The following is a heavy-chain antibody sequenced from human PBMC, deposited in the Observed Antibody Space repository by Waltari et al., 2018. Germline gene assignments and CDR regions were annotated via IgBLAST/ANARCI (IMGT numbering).Heavy chain of an antibody. CDR1: GYTFTSYD. V-gene: IGHV1-8*03. CDR3: ARGDYGGNSGHNAFDI. J-gene: IGHJ3*02. CDR2: MNPNSGNT. D-gene: IGHD2-21*02. Sequence: QVQLVQSGAEVKKPGASVKVSCKASGYTFTSYDIHWVRQATGQGLEWMGWMNPNSGNTGYAQKFQGRVTITRNTSISTAYMELSSLRSEDTAVYYCARGDYGGNSGHNAFDIWGQGTMVTVSS.